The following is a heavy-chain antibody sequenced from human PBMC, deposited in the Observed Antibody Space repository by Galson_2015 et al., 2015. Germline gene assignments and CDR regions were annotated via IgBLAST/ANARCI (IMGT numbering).Heavy chain of an antibody. CDR3: ARQAVAAAGTPGNWFDP. V-gene: IGHV5-51*01. CDR1: GYSFTSYW. CDR2: IYPGDSDT. D-gene: IGHD6-13*01. Sequence: QSGAEVKKPGESLKISCTGSGYSFTSYWIGWVRQMPGKGLEWMGIIYPGDSDTRYSPSFQGQVTISDDKSISTAYLQRSSLKDSDTAMYYCARQAVAAAGTPGNWFDPWGQGTLVTVSS. J-gene: IGHJ5*02.